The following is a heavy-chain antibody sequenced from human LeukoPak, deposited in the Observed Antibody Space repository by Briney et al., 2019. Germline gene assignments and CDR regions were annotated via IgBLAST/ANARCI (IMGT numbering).Heavy chain of an antibody. Sequence: SVKVSCKASGGTFSSYTISWVRQAPGQGREWMGRIIPILGIANYAQKFQGRVTITADKSTSTAYMELSSLRSEDTAVYYCARARIPAAYGYYFDYWGQGTLVTVYS. J-gene: IGHJ4*02. V-gene: IGHV1-69*02. CDR2: IIPILGIA. CDR3: ARARIPAAYGYYFDY. CDR1: GGTFSSYT. D-gene: IGHD2-2*01.